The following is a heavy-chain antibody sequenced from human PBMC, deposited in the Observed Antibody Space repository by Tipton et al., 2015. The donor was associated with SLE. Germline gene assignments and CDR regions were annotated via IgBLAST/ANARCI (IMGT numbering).Heavy chain of an antibody. D-gene: IGHD6-13*01. Sequence: SLRLSCAASGFTFSNYDMHWVRQAPGKGLEWVAVISYDGSNKYYADSVKGRFTISRDNSKNTLYLQMSSLRAEDTAVYYCVKDWGSSSWYLYYGMDVWGQGTTVTVSS. V-gene: IGHV3-30*18. CDR3: VKDWGSSSWYLYYGMDV. CDR1: GFTFSNYD. CDR2: ISYDGSNK. J-gene: IGHJ6*02.